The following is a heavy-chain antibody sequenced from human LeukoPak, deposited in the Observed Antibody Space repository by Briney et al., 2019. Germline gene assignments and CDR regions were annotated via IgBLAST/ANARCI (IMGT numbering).Heavy chain of an antibody. CDR3: ARGVARYYDYVWGSYRKNWFDP. D-gene: IGHD3-16*02. CDR2: INHSGST. J-gene: IGHJ5*02. Sequence: KPSETLSLTCAVYGGSFSGYYWSWIRQPPGKGLEWIGEINHSGSTNYNPSLKSRVTISVDTSKNQFSLKLSSVNAADTAVYYCARGVARYYDYVWGSYRKNWFDPWGQGTLITVSS. V-gene: IGHV4-34*01. CDR1: GGSFSGYY.